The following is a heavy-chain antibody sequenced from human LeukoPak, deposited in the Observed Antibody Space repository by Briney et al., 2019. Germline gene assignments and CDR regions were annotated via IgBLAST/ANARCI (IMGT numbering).Heavy chain of an antibody. D-gene: IGHD4-17*01. CDR2: IYYSGST. V-gene: IGHV4-59*01. Sequence: SETLSLTCTVSGGSIRSYYWSWIRQPPGKGLEWIGYIYYSGSTNYNPSLKSRVSISVDTSKNQFSLKLSSVTAADTAVYYCARTGYTVTMLYPFDHWGQGTLVTVSS. J-gene: IGHJ4*02. CDR1: GGSIRSYY. CDR3: ARTGYTVTMLYPFDH.